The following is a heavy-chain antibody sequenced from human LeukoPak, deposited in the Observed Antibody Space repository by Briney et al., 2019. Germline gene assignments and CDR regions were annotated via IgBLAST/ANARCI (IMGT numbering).Heavy chain of an antibody. V-gene: IGHV4-59*01. CDR2: IHYSGST. J-gene: IGHJ4*02. Sequence: SETLSLTCTVSGGSISSYYWSWIRQPSGKGLEWIGYIHYSGSTNYNPSLKSRVTISVDTSKNEFSLRLSSVTAADTAVYYCARESPYSSSSPWDYWGQGTLVTVSS. CDR1: GGSISSYY. D-gene: IGHD6-6*01. CDR3: ARESPYSSSSPWDY.